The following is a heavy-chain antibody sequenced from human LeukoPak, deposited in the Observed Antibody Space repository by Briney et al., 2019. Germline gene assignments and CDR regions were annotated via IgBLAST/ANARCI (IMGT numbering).Heavy chain of an antibody. V-gene: IGHV3-30-3*01. CDR3: AKDKDSGYDYSRDFDY. D-gene: IGHD5-12*01. CDR2: ISYDGSNK. Sequence: GGSLRLSCAASGFTFSSYAMHWVRQAPGKGLEWVAVISYDGSNKYYADSVKGRFTISRDNSKNTLYLQMNSLRAEDTAVYYCAKDKDSGYDYSRDFDYWGQGTLVTVSS. CDR1: GFTFSSYA. J-gene: IGHJ4*02.